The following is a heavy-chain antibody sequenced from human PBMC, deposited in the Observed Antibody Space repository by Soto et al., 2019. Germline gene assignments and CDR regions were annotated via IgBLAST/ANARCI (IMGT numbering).Heavy chain of an antibody. Sequence: PGGSLRLSCAASGFTFSSYSTNWVRQAPGKGLEWVSSISSSSSYIYYADSVKGRFTISRDNAKNSLYLQMNSLRAEDTAVYYCARPYDSSGYPPHYWGQGTLVTVSS. CDR2: ISSSSSYI. CDR1: GFTFSSYS. J-gene: IGHJ4*02. CDR3: ARPYDSSGYPPHY. D-gene: IGHD3-22*01. V-gene: IGHV3-21*01.